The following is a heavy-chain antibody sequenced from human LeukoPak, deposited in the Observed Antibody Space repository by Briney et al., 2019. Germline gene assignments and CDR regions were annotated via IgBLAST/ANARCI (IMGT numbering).Heavy chain of an antibody. Sequence: SETLSLTCTVSGGSISSGDYYWSWIRQPPGKGLERIGHIYYSGSTVDNPSLKSRVTMSVDMSKSQFSLKLNSVTAADTAVYYCARALWDTAMVHFDYWGQGTLVTVSS. D-gene: IGHD5-18*01. CDR2: IYYSGST. CDR3: ARALWDTAMVHFDY. V-gene: IGHV4-30-4*08. J-gene: IGHJ4*02. CDR1: GGSISSGDYY.